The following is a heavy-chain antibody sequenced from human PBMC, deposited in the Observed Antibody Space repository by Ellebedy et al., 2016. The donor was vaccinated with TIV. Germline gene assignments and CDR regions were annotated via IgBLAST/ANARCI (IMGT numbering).Heavy chain of an antibody. Sequence: MPSETLSLTCTVSGYSISSGYYWGWIRQPPGKGLEWIGSSYHSGSTYYNPSLKSRVTISVDTSKNQFSLKLTSVTAADTAVYYCARVRGTNINFDYWGQGTLVTVSS. V-gene: IGHV4-38-2*02. CDR1: GYSISSGYY. CDR2: SYHSGST. J-gene: IGHJ4*02. CDR3: ARVRGTNINFDY. D-gene: IGHD3-16*01.